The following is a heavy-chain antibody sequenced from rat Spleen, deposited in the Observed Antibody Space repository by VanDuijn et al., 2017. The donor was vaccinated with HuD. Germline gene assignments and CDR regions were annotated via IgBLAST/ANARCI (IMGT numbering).Heavy chain of an antibody. V-gene: IGHV5S13*01. CDR1: GFTLSNYD. D-gene: IGHD1-11*01. Sequence: EVQLVESGGGLVQPGRSMKLSCAASGFTLSNYDMAWVRQAPTKGLEWIASMSTDGDNTYYRDSVKGRFTISIYNAKNTQYLQMDSLKSEDTATYYCARHGGLRNWFAYWGQGTLVTVSS. J-gene: IGHJ3*01. CDR3: ARHGGLRNWFAY. CDR2: MSTDGDNT.